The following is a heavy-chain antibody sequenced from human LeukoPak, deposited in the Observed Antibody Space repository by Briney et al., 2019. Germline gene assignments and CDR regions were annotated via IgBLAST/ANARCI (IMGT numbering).Heavy chain of an antibody. V-gene: IGHV3-30-3*01. CDR2: ISYDGSNK. CDR1: EFTFSSYW. D-gene: IGHD6-19*01. Sequence: GGSLRLSCAASEFTFSSYWMSWVRQAPGKGLEWVAVISYDGSNKYYADSVKGRFTISRDNSKNTLYLQMNSLRAEDTAVYYCARKGLFDYWGQGTLVTVSS. CDR3: ARKGLFDY. J-gene: IGHJ4*02.